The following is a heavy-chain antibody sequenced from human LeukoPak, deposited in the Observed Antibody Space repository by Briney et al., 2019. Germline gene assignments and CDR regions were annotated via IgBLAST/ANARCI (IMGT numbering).Heavy chain of an antibody. CDR1: GGSISSYY. CDR2: IYYSGST. V-gene: IGHV4-59*01. CDR3: ARGLTITYCGGDCSDGMDV. D-gene: IGHD2-21*02. J-gene: IGHJ6*02. Sequence: PSETLSLTCTVSGGSISSYYWSWIRQPPGKGLEWIGYIYYSGSTNCNPSLKSRVTISVDTSKNQFSLKLSSVTAADTAVYYCARGLTITYCGGDCSDGMDVWGQGTTVTVSS.